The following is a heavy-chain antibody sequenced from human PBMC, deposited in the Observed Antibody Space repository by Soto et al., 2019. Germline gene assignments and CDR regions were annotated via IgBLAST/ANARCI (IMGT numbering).Heavy chain of an antibody. CDR2: IYWDDDK. Sequence: QITLKESGPTLVISTQTLTLTCSFSGFSLRTDGVGVGWLRQPPGKALEWLALIYWDDDKRYSPSLRSRLTITKDNSKNQVVLTMTNMDPVDTATYYCAHRGLRFLGPDYWGQGILVTVSS. CDR3: AHRGLRFLGPDY. CDR1: GFSLRTDGVG. V-gene: IGHV2-5*02. J-gene: IGHJ4*02. D-gene: IGHD3-10*01.